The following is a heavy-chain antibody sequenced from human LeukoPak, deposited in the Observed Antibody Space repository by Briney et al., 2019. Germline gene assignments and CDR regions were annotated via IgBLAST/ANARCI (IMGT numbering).Heavy chain of an antibody. Sequence: PGGSLRLSCAASGFTFSSYGMHWVRQAPGKGLEWVAVISYDGSNKHYADSVKGRFTISRDNSKNTLYLQMNSLRAEDTAVYYCAKAFYDFWSGGRYGMDVWGQGTTVTVSS. CDR2: ISYDGSNK. CDR3: AKAFYDFWSGGRYGMDV. CDR1: GFTFSSYG. V-gene: IGHV3-30*18. J-gene: IGHJ6*02. D-gene: IGHD3-3*01.